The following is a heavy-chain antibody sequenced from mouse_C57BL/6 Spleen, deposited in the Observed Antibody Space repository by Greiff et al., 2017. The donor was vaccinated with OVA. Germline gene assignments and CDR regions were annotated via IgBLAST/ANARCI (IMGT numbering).Heavy chain of an antibody. CDR3: ARFSYGNGNYLFAY. CDR1: GYTFTSYG. Sequence: QVQLQQSGAELARPGASVKLSCKASGYTFTSYGISWVKQRTGQGLEWIGEIYPRSGNTYYNEKFKGKATLTADKSSSTAYMELRSLTSEDSAVYFCARFSYGNGNYLFAYWGQGTLVTVS. V-gene: IGHV1-81*01. CDR2: IYPRSGNT. D-gene: IGHD2-1*01. J-gene: IGHJ3*01.